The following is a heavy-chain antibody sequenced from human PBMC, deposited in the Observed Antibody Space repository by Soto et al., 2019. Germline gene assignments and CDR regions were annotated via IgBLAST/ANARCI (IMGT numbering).Heavy chain of an antibody. V-gene: IGHV1-69*01. Sequence: QVQLVQSGAEVKKPGSSVKVSCKASGGTFSSYAISWVRQAPEQGLEWMGGIIPISGTANYEQKFQGRVTITANESTSTAYMEQSSLRSEDTAVYYSSRSQDSSTSLEIYYYYYYGMHVWGQGTTVTVSS. CDR1: GGTFSSYA. CDR3: SRSQDSSTSLEIYYYYYYGMHV. J-gene: IGHJ6*02. CDR2: IIPISGTA. D-gene: IGHD2-2*01.